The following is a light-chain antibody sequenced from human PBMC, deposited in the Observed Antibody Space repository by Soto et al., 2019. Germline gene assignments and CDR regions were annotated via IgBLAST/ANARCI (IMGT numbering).Light chain of an antibody. V-gene: IGKV3-20*01. Sequence: EIVLTQSPGTLSLSPGERATLSCRASQSISSSYIAWYQQKPGQAPRLLIYHASSRVTGIPDRFGGSGSGTDFTLTISRLEPEDFAVYYCQHYGSSPPFTFGPGTKVDI. CDR1: QSISSSY. CDR2: HAS. J-gene: IGKJ3*01. CDR3: QHYGSSPPFT.